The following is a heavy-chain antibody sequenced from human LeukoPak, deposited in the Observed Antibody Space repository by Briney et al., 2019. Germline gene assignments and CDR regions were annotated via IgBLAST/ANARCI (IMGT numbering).Heavy chain of an antibody. V-gene: IGHV4-38-2*02. CDR1: GYSISSGYY. Sequence: KPSETLSLTCTVSGYSISSGYYWGWIRQPPGKGLGWIGSIYHSGSTYYNPSLKSRVTISVDTSKNQFSLKLSSVTAADTAVYYCAREISGSADYWGQGTLVTVSS. CDR2: IYHSGST. J-gene: IGHJ4*02. D-gene: IGHD1-26*01. CDR3: AREISGSADY.